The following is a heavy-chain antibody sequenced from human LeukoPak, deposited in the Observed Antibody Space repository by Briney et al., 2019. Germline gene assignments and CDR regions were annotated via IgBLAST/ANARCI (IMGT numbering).Heavy chain of an antibody. V-gene: IGHV1-2*02. J-gene: IGHJ4*02. Sequence: GASVKVSCKASGYTFTGYYMHWVRQAPGQGLERMGWINPNSGGTNYAQKFQGRVTMTRDTSISTAYMELSRLRSDDTAVYYCARLRDGYNYGFDYWGQGTLVTVSS. CDR1: GYTFTGYY. D-gene: IGHD5-24*01. CDR2: INPNSGGT. CDR3: ARLRDGYNYGFDY.